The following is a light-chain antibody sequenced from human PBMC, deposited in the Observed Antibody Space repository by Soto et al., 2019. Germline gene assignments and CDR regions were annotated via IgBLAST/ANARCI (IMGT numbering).Light chain of an antibody. CDR2: EVS. Sequence: QSALTQPASVSGSPGQSITISCTGTSSDVGAYSYVSWYQQHPGKAPKLIIYEVSNRPSGVSNRFSGSKSDNTASLTISGLQAEDEADYYCSSYTSSSTVVFGGGTKLTAL. J-gene: IGLJ2*01. V-gene: IGLV2-14*01. CDR1: SSDVGAYSY. CDR3: SSYTSSSTVV.